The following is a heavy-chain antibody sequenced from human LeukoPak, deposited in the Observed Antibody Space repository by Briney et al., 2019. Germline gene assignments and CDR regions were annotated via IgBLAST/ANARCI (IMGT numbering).Heavy chain of an antibody. D-gene: IGHD1-14*01. CDR1: GGSISSYY. V-gene: IGHV4-59*01. Sequence: PPETLSLTCTVSGGSISSYYWSWIRQPPGKGLEWIGYIYYSGSTNYNPSLKSRVTISVDTSKNQFSLKLSSVTAADTAVYYCARDITYGIDYWGQGTLVTVSS. J-gene: IGHJ4*02. CDR2: IYYSGST. CDR3: ARDITYGIDY.